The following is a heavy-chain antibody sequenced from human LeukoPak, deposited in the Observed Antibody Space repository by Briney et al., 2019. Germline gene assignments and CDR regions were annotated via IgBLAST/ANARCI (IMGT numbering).Heavy chain of an antibody. Sequence: GASVNDSCKASGYTFTSYYMHWVRQAPGQGLEWMGIINPSGGSTSYAQKFQGRVTMTRDTSTSTVYMELSSLRSEDTAVYYCARDSVDTAMVSTISTWGQGTLVTVSS. D-gene: IGHD5-18*01. J-gene: IGHJ5*02. V-gene: IGHV1-46*01. CDR1: GYTFTSYY. CDR3: ARDSVDTAMVSTIST. CDR2: INPSGGST.